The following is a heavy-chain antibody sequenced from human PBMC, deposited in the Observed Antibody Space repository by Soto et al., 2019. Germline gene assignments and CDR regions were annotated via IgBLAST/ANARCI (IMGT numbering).Heavy chain of an antibody. CDR3: ARDHLAAAGNLYFQH. Sequence: GSLRLSCAASGFTFSSYWMHWVRQAPGKGLVWVSRINSDGSSTSYADSVKGRFTISRDNAKNTLYLQMNSLRAEDTAVYYCARDHLAAAGNLYFQHWGQGTLVTVSS. CDR1: GFTFSSYW. CDR2: INSDGSST. J-gene: IGHJ1*01. D-gene: IGHD6-13*01. V-gene: IGHV3-74*01.